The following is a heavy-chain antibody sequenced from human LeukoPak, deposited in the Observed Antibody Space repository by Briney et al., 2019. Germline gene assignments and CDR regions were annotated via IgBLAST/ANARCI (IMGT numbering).Heavy chain of an antibody. J-gene: IGHJ5*02. CDR3: ARDYRDCSGGSCYSVYNWFDP. V-gene: IGHV4-34*01. CDR2: IDHSGST. CDR1: GGSFIGYY. D-gene: IGHD2-15*01. Sequence: SETLSLTCAVYGGSFIGYYWSWIRQPPGKGLEWIGEIDHSGSTNYNPSLKSRVTISVDTSKNQLSLKLSSVTAADTAVYYCARDYRDCSGGSCYSVYNWFDPWGQGTLVTVSS.